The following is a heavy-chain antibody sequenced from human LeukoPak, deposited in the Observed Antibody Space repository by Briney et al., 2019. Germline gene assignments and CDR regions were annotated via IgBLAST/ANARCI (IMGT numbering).Heavy chain of an antibody. CDR2: IYYSGST. V-gene: IGHV4-39*01. CDR3: ARLRLARGYYFDC. CDR1: GGSISSSSYY. J-gene: IGHJ4*02. D-gene: IGHD3-10*01. Sequence: SETLSLTCTVSGGSISSSSYYWGWIRQPPGQGLEWIGSIYYSGSTYYNPSLKSRVTISVDTSKNQFSLKLSSVTAADTAVYYCARLRLARGYYFDCWGQGTLVTVS.